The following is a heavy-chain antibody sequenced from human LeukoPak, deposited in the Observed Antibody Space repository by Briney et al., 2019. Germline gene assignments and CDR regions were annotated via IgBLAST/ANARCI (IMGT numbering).Heavy chain of an antibody. J-gene: IGHJ4*02. CDR2: INPNSGGT. CDR3: ARGRYSVSPTFSVGAPYDY. D-gene: IGHD1-26*01. V-gene: IGHV1-2*02. Sequence: ASVKVSCKASGYTFTGYYMHWVRQAPGQGLEWMGWINPNSGGTSYAQKFQGRVTMTRDTSISTAYMELSRLRSDDTAVYYCARGRYSVSPTFSVGAPYDYWGQGTLVTVSS. CDR1: GYTFTGYY.